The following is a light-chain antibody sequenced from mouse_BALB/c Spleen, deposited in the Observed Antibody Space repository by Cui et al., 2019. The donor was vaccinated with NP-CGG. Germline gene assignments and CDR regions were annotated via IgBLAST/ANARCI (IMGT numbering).Light chain of an antibody. CDR3: ALWYSNHWV. CDR2: GTN. V-gene: IGLV1*01. J-gene: IGLJ1*01. CDR1: TGTVTTNNY. Sequence: AVVTQEAAATTSPGETVTLTFRASTGTVTTNNYANWVQEKPDHLFTGLIGGTNNRAPGIPARFSGSLIGDKAALPITGAQTEDEAIYFCALWYSNHWVFGGGTKLTVL.